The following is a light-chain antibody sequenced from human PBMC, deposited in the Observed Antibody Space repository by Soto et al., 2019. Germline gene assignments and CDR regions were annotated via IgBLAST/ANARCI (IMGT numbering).Light chain of an antibody. Sequence: QSALTQPASVSGSPGQSITISCTGTSSDIGNYNFVSWYQQHPGKAPKLMIYEVGKRPSGVSDRFTGSKSGNTASLTISGVQAEDEADYYCCSFARSTTWVFGGGTKVTVL. CDR2: EVG. V-gene: IGLV2-23*02. J-gene: IGLJ3*02. CDR1: SSDIGNYNF. CDR3: CSFARSTTWV.